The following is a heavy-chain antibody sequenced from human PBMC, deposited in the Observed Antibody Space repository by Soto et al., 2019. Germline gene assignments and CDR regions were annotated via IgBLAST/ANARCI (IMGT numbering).Heavy chain of an antibody. D-gene: IGHD6-13*01. CDR3: ARDQGIASSGPFDY. CDR2: IYYSGNT. CDR1: GGSISSYY. Sequence: PSETLSLTCTVSGGSISSYYWSWIRQPPGKGLEWIGFIYYSGNTNYNPSLKSRVNMSIDTSNSQFSLKLNSVTAADTAVYYCARDQGIASSGPFDYWGPGTLVTVSS. V-gene: IGHV4-59*01. J-gene: IGHJ4*02.